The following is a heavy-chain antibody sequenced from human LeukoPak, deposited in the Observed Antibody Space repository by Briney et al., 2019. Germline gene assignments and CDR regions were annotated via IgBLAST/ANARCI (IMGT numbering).Heavy chain of an antibody. CDR1: GGTFSSYA. J-gene: IGHJ4*02. CDR3: ARNLYYYDSSGYLTAYYFDY. V-gene: IGHV1-69*13. Sequence: ASVKVSCKASGGTFSSYAISWVRQAPGQGLEWMGGIIPIFGKANYAQKFQGRVTITADESTSTAYMELSSLRSEDTAVYYCARNLYYYDSSGYLTAYYFDYWGQGTLVTVSS. CDR2: IIPIFGKA. D-gene: IGHD3-22*01.